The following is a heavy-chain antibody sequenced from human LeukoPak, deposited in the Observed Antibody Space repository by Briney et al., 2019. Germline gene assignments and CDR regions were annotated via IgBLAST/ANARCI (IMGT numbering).Heavy chain of an antibody. D-gene: IGHD6-25*01. J-gene: IGHJ6*02. CDR1: GFTFSSYS. CDR3: ARDLIEAAAFSYYYYYGMDV. Sequence: GGSLRLSCAASGFTFSSYSMNWVRQAPGKGLEWVSYISSSSSTIYYADSVKGRFTISRDNAKNSLYLQMNSLRAEDSAVYYCARDLIEAAAFSYYYYYGMDVWGQGTTVTVSS. CDR2: ISSSSSTI. V-gene: IGHV3-48*04.